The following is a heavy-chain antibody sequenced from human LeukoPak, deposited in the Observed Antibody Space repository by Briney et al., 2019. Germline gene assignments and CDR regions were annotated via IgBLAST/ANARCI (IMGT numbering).Heavy chain of an antibody. CDR3: ARGGAMVRGVANYYYYGMDV. Sequence: ASVKVSCKASGYTFTSYEINWVRQATGQGLEWMGWMNPNSANTGYAQKFQGRVTMTRNTSISTAYMELSSLRSEDTAVYYCARGGAMVRGVANYYYYGMDVWGQGTTVTVSS. CDR2: MNPNSANT. CDR1: GYTFTSYE. D-gene: IGHD3-10*01. J-gene: IGHJ6*02. V-gene: IGHV1-8*01.